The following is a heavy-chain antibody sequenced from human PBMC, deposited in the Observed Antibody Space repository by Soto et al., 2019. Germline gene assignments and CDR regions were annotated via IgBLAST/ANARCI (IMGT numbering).Heavy chain of an antibody. Sequence: QVQLQQSGPGLVKPSQTLSLTCAISGDSVSSNSAAWNWIRQSPSRGLEWLGRTYYRSKWYYDYAVAVTSRITIHPYAANNQLALQLNSVTPDDTAVYYGARDYSGYAYLDYWDQGTLVTVSS. D-gene: IGHD5-12*01. CDR1: GDSVSSNSAA. J-gene: IGHJ4*02. CDR2: TYYRSKWYY. CDR3: ARDYSGYAYLDY. V-gene: IGHV6-1*01.